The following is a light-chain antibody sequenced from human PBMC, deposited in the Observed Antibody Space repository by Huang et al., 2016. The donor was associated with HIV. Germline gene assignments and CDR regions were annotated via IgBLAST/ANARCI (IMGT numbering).Light chain of an antibody. CDR1: QSVSKN. CDR3: QQSNSWPPWT. V-gene: IGKV3-15*01. Sequence: EIVMTQSPAILSVSPGERAPLSCRASQSVSKNLAWYQQKPGQAPRLVIYGVSTRATGIPARFSGSGSGTEFTLTISSLQSEDFAVYYCQQSNSWPPWTFGQGTKVEI. J-gene: IGKJ1*01. CDR2: GVS.